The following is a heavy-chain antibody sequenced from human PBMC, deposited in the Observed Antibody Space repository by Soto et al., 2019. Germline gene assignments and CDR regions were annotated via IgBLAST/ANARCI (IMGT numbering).Heavy chain of an antibody. D-gene: IGHD6-19*01. J-gene: IGHJ4*02. CDR3: AREESIAVAGIRH. Sequence: SETLSLTCTVSGGSISSSSYYWGWIRQPPGKGLEWIGSIYYSGSTYYNPSLKSRVTISVDTSKNQFSLKLSSVTAADTAVYYCAREESIAVAGIRHWGQGTLVTVSS. CDR1: GGSISSSSYY. CDR2: IYYSGST. V-gene: IGHV4-39*07.